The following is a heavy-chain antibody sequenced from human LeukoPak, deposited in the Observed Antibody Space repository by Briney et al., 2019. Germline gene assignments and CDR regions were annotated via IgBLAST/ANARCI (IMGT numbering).Heavy chain of an antibody. CDR2: ISGSGGST. D-gene: IGHD2-15*01. V-gene: IGHV3-23*01. CDR1: GFTFSSYA. CDR3: ARGGELLPGPGDDAFGI. J-gene: IGHJ3*02. Sequence: GGSLRLSCAASGFTFSSYAMSWVRQAPGKGLEWVSAISGSGGSTYYADSVKGRFTISRDNSKNTLYLQMNSLRAEDTAVYYCARGGELLPGPGDDAFGIWGQGTMVTVSS.